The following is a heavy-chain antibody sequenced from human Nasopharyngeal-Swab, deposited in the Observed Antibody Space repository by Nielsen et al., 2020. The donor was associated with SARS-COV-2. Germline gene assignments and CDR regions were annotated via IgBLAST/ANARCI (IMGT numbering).Heavy chain of an antibody. CDR2: INRDGSGT. CDR1: GFTFSSYW. V-gene: IGHV3-74*01. D-gene: IGHD2-2*01. Sequence: GESLKISCAGSGFTFSSYWMHWVRQAPGKGLMWVARINRDGSGTNYADSVKGRFTISRDNAMNTLYLQMNTLSAEDTGVYYCARDCDTATCYRSAADTWGQGTLVTVSS. CDR3: ARDCDTATCYRSAADT. J-gene: IGHJ5*01.